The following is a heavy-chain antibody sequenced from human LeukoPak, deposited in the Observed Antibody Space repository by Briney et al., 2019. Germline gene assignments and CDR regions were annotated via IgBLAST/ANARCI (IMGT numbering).Heavy chain of an antibody. CDR1: GFTFSSYA. D-gene: IGHD3-16*01. Sequence: GGSLRLSCAASGFTFSSYAMHWVRQAPGKGLEWVAVISYDGRNKYYADSVKGRFTISRDNSKNTLYLQMNSLRAEDTAVYYCARVGGPLISWGQGTLVTVSS. J-gene: IGHJ4*02. V-gene: IGHV3-30*04. CDR2: ISYDGRNK. CDR3: ARVGGPLIS.